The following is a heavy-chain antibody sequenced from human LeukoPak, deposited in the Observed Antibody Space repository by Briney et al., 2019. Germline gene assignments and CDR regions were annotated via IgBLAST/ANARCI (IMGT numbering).Heavy chain of an antibody. V-gene: IGHV1-24*01. CDR3: ARGGSYTVALFDY. D-gene: IGHD1-26*01. J-gene: IGHJ4*02. CDR1: GYTLTELS. CDR2: FDPEDGET. Sequence: ASVKVSCKVSGYTLTELSMHWVRQAPGKGLEWMGGFDPEDGETIYAQKFQGRVTITTDESTSTAYMELSSLRSEDTAVYYCARGGSYTVALFDYWGQGTLVTVSS.